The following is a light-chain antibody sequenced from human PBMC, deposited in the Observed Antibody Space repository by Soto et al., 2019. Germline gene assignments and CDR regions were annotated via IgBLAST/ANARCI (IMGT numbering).Light chain of an antibody. CDR3: QQYNSYSRT. V-gene: IGKV1-5*03. Sequence: DIQMTQSPSTLSASIGDRVTITCRASQSISSWLAWYQQNPGKAPKILIYKASTLEKGVPSRFSGSGSGTEFTLTIISLQPDDFATYYCQQYNSYSRTFGQGTKVDIK. CDR2: KAS. CDR1: QSISSW. J-gene: IGKJ1*01.